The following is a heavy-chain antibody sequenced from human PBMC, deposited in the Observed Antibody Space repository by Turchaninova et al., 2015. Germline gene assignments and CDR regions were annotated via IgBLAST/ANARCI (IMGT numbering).Heavy chain of an antibody. Sequence: MGSWGGVVQPGGSLRLSCTTSGLTFNNYAMHWVRQAPGKGLEWVAYIWYDGSNKFYGDSVRGRFTISRDNSKNTLFLQMNSLRDEDTAVYYCASPAGYCSGGRCYRTQSLDYWGQGNLVTVSS. D-gene: IGHD2-15*01. V-gene: IGHV3-33*03. J-gene: IGHJ4*02. CDR2: IWYDGSNK. CDR1: GLTFNNYA. CDR3: ASPAGYCSGGRCYRTQSLDY.